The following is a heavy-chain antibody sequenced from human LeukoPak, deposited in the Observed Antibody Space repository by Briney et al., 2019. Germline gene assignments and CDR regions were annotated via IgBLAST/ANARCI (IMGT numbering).Heavy chain of an antibody. V-gene: IGHV4-34*01. CDR1: GGSFSGYY. J-gene: IGHJ6*02. CDR3: ARAPYYYGMDV. CDR2: INHSGST. Sequence: SETLSLTCAVSGGSFSGYYWSWIRQPPGKGLEWIGEINHSGSTNYNPSLKSRVTISVDTSKNQFSLKLSTVTAADTAVYYCARAPYYYGMDVWGQGTTVTVSS.